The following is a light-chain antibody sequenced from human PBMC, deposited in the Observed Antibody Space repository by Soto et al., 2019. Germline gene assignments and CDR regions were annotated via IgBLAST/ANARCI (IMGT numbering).Light chain of an antibody. Sequence: EIVLTQSPGTLSLSPWERATLSCRASQSVSSSYLAWYQQKPGQAPRLLIYGASTRATGIPARFSGSGSGTEFTLTISSLQSEDFAVYYCQQYNSWPLTFGGGTKVDIK. CDR1: QSVSSSY. CDR3: QQYNSWPLT. CDR2: GAS. V-gene: IGKV3-15*01. J-gene: IGKJ4*01.